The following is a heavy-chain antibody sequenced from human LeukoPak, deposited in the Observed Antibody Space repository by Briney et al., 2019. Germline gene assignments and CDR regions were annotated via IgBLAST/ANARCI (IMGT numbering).Heavy chain of an antibody. J-gene: IGHJ4*02. D-gene: IGHD2-21*01. CDR2: INHSGST. CDR3: ARGQSAYSSLGY. V-gene: IGHV4-34*01. Sequence: SETLSLTCAVYGGSFSGYYWSWIRQPPGKGLEWIGEINHSGSTNYNPSLKSRVTISVDTSKNQFSLKLSSVTAADTAVYYCARGQSAYSSLGYWGQGTLVTVSA. CDR1: GGSFSGYY.